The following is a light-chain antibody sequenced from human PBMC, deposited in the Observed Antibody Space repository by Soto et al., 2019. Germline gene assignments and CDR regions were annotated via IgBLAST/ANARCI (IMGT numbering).Light chain of an antibody. Sequence: EIVLTQSPGTLSLSTGEGATLXXRSGQSVSSSQLAWYQQKPGQAPRXXVYDASKRATGIPARFSGSVSGTDFTLSISRVEPEDFAVFYCQQYGTSEIIFGQGTRLEIK. V-gene: IGKV3-20*01. CDR2: DAS. CDR3: QQYGTSEII. J-gene: IGKJ5*01. CDR1: QSVSSSQ.